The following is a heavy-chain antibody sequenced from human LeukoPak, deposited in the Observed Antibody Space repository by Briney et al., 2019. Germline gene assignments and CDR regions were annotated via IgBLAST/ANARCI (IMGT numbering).Heavy chain of an antibody. J-gene: IGHJ3*02. D-gene: IGHD2-2*01. Sequence: SSETLSLTCTVSGGSISSSSYYWSWIRQPPGKGLEWIGYIYYSGSTKYNPSLKSRVTVSVDTSKNQFSLKLSSVTAADTATYYCARDRIIPVGGAFDIWGQGAMVTVSS. CDR2: IYYSGST. CDR1: GGSISSSSYY. V-gene: IGHV4-61*01. CDR3: ARDRIIPVGGAFDI.